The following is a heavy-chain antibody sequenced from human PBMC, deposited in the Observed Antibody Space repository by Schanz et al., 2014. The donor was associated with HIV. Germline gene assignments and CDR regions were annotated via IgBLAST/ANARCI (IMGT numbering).Heavy chain of an antibody. D-gene: IGHD6-6*01. J-gene: IGHJ6*02. CDR1: GFTFSSYS. CDR2: ISSGSSYI. CDR3: ASTEYPYTTSSDYYYGMDV. Sequence: VQLVESGGGVVQPGRSLRLSCAASGFTFSSYSMNWVRQAPGKGLEWVSSISSGSSYIYYADSVKGRFTISRDNSKNTLYLQMNSLRAEDTAVYYCASTEYPYTTSSDYYYGMDVWGQGTTVTVSS. V-gene: IGHV3-21*01.